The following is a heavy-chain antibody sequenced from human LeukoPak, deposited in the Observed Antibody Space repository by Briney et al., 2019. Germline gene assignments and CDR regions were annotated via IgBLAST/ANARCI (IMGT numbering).Heavy chain of an antibody. J-gene: IGHJ4*02. CDR1: GFTFSSNW. V-gene: IGHV3-7*01. Sequence: GGSLRLSCVAPGFTFSSNWMTWVRQAPGKGLEWVANTKEDGSARYYVESVEGRFTVSRDNAKNSLFLQMDRLKVEDTAVYYCARGEKDGSLDSWGQGSLVTVSS. CDR3: ARGEKDGSLDS. CDR2: TKEDGSAR.